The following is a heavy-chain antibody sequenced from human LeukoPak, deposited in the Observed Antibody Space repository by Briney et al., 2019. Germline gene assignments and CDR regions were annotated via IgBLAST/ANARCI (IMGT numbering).Heavy chain of an antibody. J-gene: IGHJ6*02. V-gene: IGHV1-3*01. CDR1: GYTFTSYA. Sequence: ASVKDSCKASGYTFTSYAMHWVRQASGQRLEWMGWINAGNGNTKYSQKFQGRVTITRDTSASTAYMELSSLRSEDTAVYYCARKGALYGSGSYYYYYGMDVWGQGTTVTVSS. D-gene: IGHD3-10*01. CDR2: INAGNGNT. CDR3: ARKGALYGSGSYYYYYGMDV.